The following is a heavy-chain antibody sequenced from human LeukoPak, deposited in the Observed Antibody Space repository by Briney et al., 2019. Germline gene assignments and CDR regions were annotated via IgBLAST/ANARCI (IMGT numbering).Heavy chain of an antibody. Sequence: ASVKVSCKASGYTFTGYYMHWVRQAPGQGLEWMGWINPNSGGTNYAQKFQGRVTMTRDTSISTAYMELSRLRSDDTAVYYCAGEYYYDSSGLNWFDPWGQGTLVTVSS. J-gene: IGHJ5*02. V-gene: IGHV1-2*02. D-gene: IGHD3-22*01. CDR2: INPNSGGT. CDR3: AGEYYYDSSGLNWFDP. CDR1: GYTFTGYY.